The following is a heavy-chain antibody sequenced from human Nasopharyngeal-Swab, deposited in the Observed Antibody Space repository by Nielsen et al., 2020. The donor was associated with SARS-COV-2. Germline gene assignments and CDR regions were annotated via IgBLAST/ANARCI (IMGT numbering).Heavy chain of an antibody. CDR3: AREGRYYDYGWGSYRPRGFDY. CDR1: GFTFSDYY. D-gene: IGHD3-16*02. CDR2: ISSSGSTI. Sequence: GGSLRLSCAASGFTFSDYYMSWIRQAPGKGLEWVSYISSSGSTIYYADSVKGRFTISRDNAKNSLYLQMNSLRAEDTAVYYCAREGRYYDYGWGSYRPRGFDYWGQGTLVTVSS. V-gene: IGHV3-11*01. J-gene: IGHJ4*02.